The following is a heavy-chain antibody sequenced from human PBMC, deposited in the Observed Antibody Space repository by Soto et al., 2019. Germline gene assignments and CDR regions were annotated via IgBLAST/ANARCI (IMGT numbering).Heavy chain of an antibody. CDR1: GFTFSSYA. CDR2: ISGSDDST. Sequence: EVQLLESGGGLVQPGESLRLSCAASGFTFSSYAMSWVRQAPGKGLEWVSVISGSDDSTYYADSVKGRFTISRDNSKNTVYLQMNSRRAEDTAVYDCAKRSSSSTFDYWGQGTLVTVSS. CDR3: AKRSSSSTFDY. J-gene: IGHJ4*02. V-gene: IGHV3-23*01. D-gene: IGHD6-6*01.